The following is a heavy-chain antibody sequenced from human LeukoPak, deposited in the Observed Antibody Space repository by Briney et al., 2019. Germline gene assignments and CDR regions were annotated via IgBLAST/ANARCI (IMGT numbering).Heavy chain of an antibody. CDR3: ARVSAIFGVVMVVAYY. Sequence: GGSLRLPCAACGFTFSSYDMHWVRQATGKGLEWVSAIGTAGDTYYPASVKGQFTISRENAKNSLYLQMNSLRAGDTAVYYCARVSAIFGVVMVVAYYWGQGTLVTVSS. V-gene: IGHV3-13*03. D-gene: IGHD3-3*01. CDR2: IGTAGDT. J-gene: IGHJ4*02. CDR1: GFTFSSYD.